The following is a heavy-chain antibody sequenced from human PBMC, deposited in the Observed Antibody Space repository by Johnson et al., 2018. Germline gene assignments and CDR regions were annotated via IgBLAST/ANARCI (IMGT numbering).Heavy chain of an antibody. J-gene: IGHJ1*01. Sequence: QVQLVQSGAEVKKPGSSVKVSCKASGGTFSSYTISWVRQAPGQGLEWMGRIIPILGIANYAQKFQGRVTITADESTSTAYMELSSLRSEEMAVYYCARDTSGYNYEYFQHWGQGTLVTVSS. CDR3: ARDTSGYNYEYFQH. CDR1: GGTFSSYT. D-gene: IGHD3-22*01. CDR2: IIPILGIA. V-gene: IGHV1-69*04.